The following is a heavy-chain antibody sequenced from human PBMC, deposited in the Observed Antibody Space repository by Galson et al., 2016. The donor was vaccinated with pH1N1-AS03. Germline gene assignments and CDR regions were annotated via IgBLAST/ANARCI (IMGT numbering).Heavy chain of an antibody. CDR3: ARGHMSLSGFWDS. V-gene: IGHV7-4-1*01. CDR2: LTTSTGDP. Sequence: SVKVSCKASGYTFTSHRIIWVRQAPGQGLECMGWLTTSTGDPTYAQGFTGRFAFSLDTSVSTAYLQIASLKADDTAVYYCARGHMSLSGFWDSWGQGTLVTVSS. D-gene: IGHD3-9*01. J-gene: IGHJ4*02. CDR1: GYTFTSHR.